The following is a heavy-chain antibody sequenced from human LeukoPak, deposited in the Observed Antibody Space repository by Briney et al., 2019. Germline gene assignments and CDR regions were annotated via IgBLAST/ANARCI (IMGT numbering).Heavy chain of an antibody. Sequence: GGSLRLSCAASGFTFRAYSMNWVRQAPGKGLGWVSSISSSGTYIYYADSLKGRFTISRDNAKNALYLQMNSLRAEDTAVYYCARDMFYSDSNGYFNYFDYWGQGALVTVSS. J-gene: IGHJ4*02. CDR2: ISSSGTYI. D-gene: IGHD3-22*01. CDR1: GFTFRAYS. V-gene: IGHV3-21*01. CDR3: ARDMFYSDSNGYFNYFDY.